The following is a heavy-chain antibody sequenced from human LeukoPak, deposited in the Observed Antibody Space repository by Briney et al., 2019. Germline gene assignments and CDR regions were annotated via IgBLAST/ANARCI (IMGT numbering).Heavy chain of an antibody. D-gene: IGHD3-10*01. J-gene: IGHJ3*02. Sequence: GGSLRLSCRASGFIFCDFPMSWFRQAPGKGLEFVGYIRTKTYGATTEYAASVGGRFIISRDDSKTIASLQMNSLETEDTALYFCARAIRQSGDAFDIWGQGTLVTVSS. CDR1: GFIFCDFP. V-gene: IGHV3-49*03. CDR3: ARAIRQSGDAFDI. CDR2: IRTKTYGATT.